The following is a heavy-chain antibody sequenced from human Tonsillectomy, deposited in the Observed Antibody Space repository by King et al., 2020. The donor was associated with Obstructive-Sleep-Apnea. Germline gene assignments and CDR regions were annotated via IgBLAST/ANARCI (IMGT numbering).Heavy chain of an antibody. V-gene: IGHV3-9*01. CDR2: ISWNSGSI. CDR3: AKDIAGGGNGEGYYGMDV. CDR1: GFTFDDYA. D-gene: IGHD4-23*01. Sequence: VQLVESGGGLVQPGRSLRLSCAASGFTFDDYAMHWVRQAPGKGLEWVSGISWNSGSIGYADSVKGRFTITRDNAKNSLYLQMNSLRAEDTALYYCAKDIAGGGNGEGYYGMDVWGQGTTVTVSS. J-gene: IGHJ6*02.